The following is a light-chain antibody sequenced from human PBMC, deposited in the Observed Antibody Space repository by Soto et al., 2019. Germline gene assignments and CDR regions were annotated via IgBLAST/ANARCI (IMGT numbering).Light chain of an antibody. CDR1: SSDVGSYNY. CDR2: EVN. V-gene: IGLV2-8*01. Sequence: QSVLTQPPSASGSPGQSVTISCTGTSSDVGSYNYVSWYQQHPGKAPKLIIYEVNKRPSGVPDLFSGSKSGNTASLTVSGLQTEDEADYYCSSYAGGNNLVFGAGTKLTVL. J-gene: IGLJ1*01. CDR3: SSYAGGNNLV.